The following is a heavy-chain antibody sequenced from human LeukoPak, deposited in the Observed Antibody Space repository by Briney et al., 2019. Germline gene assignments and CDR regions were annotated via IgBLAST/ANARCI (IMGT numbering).Heavy chain of an antibody. CDR1: GYTFTDYY. D-gene: IGHD3-16*02. V-gene: IGHV1-69-2*01. Sequence: ATVTISCKASGYTFTDYYMYWVRQAPGKGLEWVGRFDPQYGETLYAERFQGRLTITADTSADTVYMMLSSLRSEDTAVYYCATDLGLGGLSRVLDYWGQGTLVSVSS. J-gene: IGHJ4*02. CDR2: FDPQYGET. CDR3: ATDLGLGGLSRVLDY.